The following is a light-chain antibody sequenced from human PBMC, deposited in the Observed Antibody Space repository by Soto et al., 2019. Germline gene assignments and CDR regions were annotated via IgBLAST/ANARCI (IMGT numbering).Light chain of an antibody. Sequence: QSVLTQPPSASGTPGQGVTISCSGSTSNIGSNYVYWYQQLPGTAPKLLIYRNNQRPSGVPDRFSGSKSGTSASLTISGLQVEDEAEYFCKSYAGSNTYVFGSGTKVTVL. CDR2: RNN. J-gene: IGLJ1*01. CDR1: TSNIGSNY. CDR3: KSYAGSNTYV. V-gene: IGLV1-47*01.